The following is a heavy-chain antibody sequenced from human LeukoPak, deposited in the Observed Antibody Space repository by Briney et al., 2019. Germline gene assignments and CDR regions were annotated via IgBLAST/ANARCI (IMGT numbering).Heavy chain of an antibody. D-gene: IGHD3-22*01. J-gene: IGHJ5*02. V-gene: IGHV3-11*01. CDR3: ASLYYDSSGNNWFDP. Sequence: PGGSLRLSCAASGFTFSDYYMSWIRQAPGKGLEWVSYISSSGSTIYYADSVKGRFTISRDNAKNSLYLQMNSLRAEDTAVYYCASLYYDSSGNNWFDPWGQGTLVTVSS. CDR1: GFTFSDYY. CDR2: ISSSGSTI.